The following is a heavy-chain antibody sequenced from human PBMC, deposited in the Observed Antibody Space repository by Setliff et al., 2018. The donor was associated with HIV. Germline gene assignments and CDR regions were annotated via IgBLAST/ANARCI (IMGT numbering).Heavy chain of an antibody. V-gene: IGHV3-7*03. Sequence: GGSLRLSCAASGFAFSGHQMRWVRQAPGKGLEWVAKIKQDGSEKYYVDSVKGRFIISRDNFKDTLYLQTDSLRAEDTAVYYCATFLRSGELSLFPDGFNLWGQGTLVTVSS. J-gene: IGHJ3*01. CDR2: IKQDGSEK. CDR3: ATFLRSGELSLFPDGFNL. CDR1: GFAFSGHQ. D-gene: IGHD3-16*02.